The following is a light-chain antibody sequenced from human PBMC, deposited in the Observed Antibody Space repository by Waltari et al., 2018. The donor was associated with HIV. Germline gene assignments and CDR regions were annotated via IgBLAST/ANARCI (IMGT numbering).Light chain of an antibody. CDR3: SSYAGSNNV. J-gene: IGLJ2*01. CDR2: EVN. CDR1: SSDVGGYNY. V-gene: IGLV2-8*01. Sequence: QSALTQPPSASWSPGQSVTIPCTGTSSDVGGYNYVSWYQQHPGKAPKLMIYEVNKRPSGVPDRFSGSKSGNTASLTVSGLQAEDEADYYCSSYAGSNNVFGGGTKLTVL.